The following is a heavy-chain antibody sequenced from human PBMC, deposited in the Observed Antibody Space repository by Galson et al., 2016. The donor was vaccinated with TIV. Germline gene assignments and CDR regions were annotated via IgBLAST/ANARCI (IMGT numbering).Heavy chain of an antibody. Sequence: SVKVSCKVPGYTLSEIAMHWVRQAPGKGLEWMGGFDPEAGRTIYAQKFHGRVTVTEGTATDTAYMEVNNLRSDDTAVYYCATVAWFPGLSLDSWGQGTLVTVSS. V-gene: IGHV1-24*01. CDR1: GYTLSEIA. CDR3: ATVAWFPGLSLDS. D-gene: IGHD3-22*01. CDR2: FDPEAGRT. J-gene: IGHJ4*02.